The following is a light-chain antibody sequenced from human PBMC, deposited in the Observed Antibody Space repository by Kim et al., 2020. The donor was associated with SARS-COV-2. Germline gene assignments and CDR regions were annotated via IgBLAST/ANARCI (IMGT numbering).Light chain of an antibody. Sequence: PGQRITISFSGTTSNIGSSIVNWYQQLPGSAPKLLIYSDHERPSGVPARFSGSKSGTSASLAISGLQSEDEAVYYCAAWDDSLRGVFGGGTQLTVL. CDR1: TSNIGSSI. J-gene: IGLJ3*02. CDR3: AAWDDSLRGV. V-gene: IGLV1-44*01. CDR2: SDH.